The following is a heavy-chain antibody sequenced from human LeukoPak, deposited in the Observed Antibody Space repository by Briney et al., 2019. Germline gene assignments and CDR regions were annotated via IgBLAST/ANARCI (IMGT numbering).Heavy chain of an antibody. CDR2: ISGNGGKI. V-gene: IGHV3-23*01. CDR1: GFTFSNYA. D-gene: IGHD3-22*01. Sequence: GGSLRLSCAASGFTFSNYARAWVRQAPGKGREWVSGISGNGGKIYYADSVKARFTISTDNSKNTLYLQMNSLRGEATAVYFCAKRAYYDSSGYAPPFDYWGQGTLVTVSP. CDR3: AKRAYYDSSGYAPPFDY. J-gene: IGHJ4*02.